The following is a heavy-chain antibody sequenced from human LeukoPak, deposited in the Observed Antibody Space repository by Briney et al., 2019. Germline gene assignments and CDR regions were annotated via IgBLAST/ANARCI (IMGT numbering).Heavy chain of an antibody. CDR2: IYYSGST. D-gene: IGHD6-13*01. CDR1: GGSVSSGSYY. Sequence: SETLSLTCTVSGGSVSSGSYYWSWIRQPPGKGLEWIGYIYYSGSTNYNPSLKSRVTISVDTSKNQFSLKLSSVTAADTAVYYCARAYRSSWYPFDYWGQGTLVTVSS. CDR3: ARAYRSSWYPFDY. V-gene: IGHV4-61*01. J-gene: IGHJ4*02.